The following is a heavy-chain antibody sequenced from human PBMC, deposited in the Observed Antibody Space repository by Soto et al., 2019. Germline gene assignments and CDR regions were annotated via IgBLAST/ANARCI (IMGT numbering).Heavy chain of an antibody. J-gene: IGHJ4*02. CDR2: IKSKTDGGTT. CDR3: TTDAYYDGSGFPFDY. D-gene: IGHD3-22*01. CDR1: GFTFSDGW. V-gene: IGHV3-15*07. Sequence: EVQLVESGGGFVKPGGSVRLSCTASGFTFSDGWMNWVRQAPGKGLEWVGRIKSKTDGGTTDYAAPVKGKFTISRDDSKNTLYRQMNSLKTEDTAVYYCTTDAYYDGSGFPFDYWGQGTLVTVSS.